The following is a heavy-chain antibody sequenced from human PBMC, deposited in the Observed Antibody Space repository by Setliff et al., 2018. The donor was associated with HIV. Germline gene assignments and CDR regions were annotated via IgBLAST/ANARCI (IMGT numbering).Heavy chain of an antibody. V-gene: IGHV3-33*07. D-gene: IGHD1-26*01. Sequence: LRLSCEASGFDFRNTAMYWVRQSPGNGLEWVAGIWYDGTNAEYLDSVKGRFTISRDNAKNTLYLQMNSLRAEDTAVYYCARGGSYSHGAFDIWGQGTMVTVSS. J-gene: IGHJ3*02. CDR2: IWYDGTNA. CDR3: ARGGSYSHGAFDI. CDR1: GFDFRNTA.